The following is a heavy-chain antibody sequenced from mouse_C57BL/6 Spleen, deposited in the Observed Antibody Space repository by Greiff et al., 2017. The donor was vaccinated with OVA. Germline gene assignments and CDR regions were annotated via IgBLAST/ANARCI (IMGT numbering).Heavy chain of an antibody. V-gene: IGHV1-64*01. Sequence: VKLKQPGAELVKPGASVKLSCKASGYTFTSYWMHWVKQRPGQGLEWIGMIHPNSGSTNYNEKFKSKATLTVDKSSSTAYMQLSSLTSEDSAVYYCARGDYYGSSYGDAMDYWGQGTSVTVSS. CDR3: ARGDYYGSSYGDAMDY. D-gene: IGHD1-1*01. CDR1: GYTFTSYW. CDR2: IHPNSGST. J-gene: IGHJ4*01.